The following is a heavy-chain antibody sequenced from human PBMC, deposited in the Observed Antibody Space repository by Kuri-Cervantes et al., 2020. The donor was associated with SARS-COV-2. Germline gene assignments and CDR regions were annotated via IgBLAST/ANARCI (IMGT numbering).Heavy chain of an antibody. D-gene: IGHD2-15*01. CDR2: ISYDGSNK. CDR3: AKGLTPTPPTRYYDS. J-gene: IGHJ5*01. CDR1: GFTFSSYG. V-gene: IGHV3-30*18. Sequence: GGSLRLSCAASGFTFSSYGMHWVRQAPGKGLEWVAVISYDGSNKYYADSVKGRFTISRDNSKDTVYLQLHSLRAEDTAIYFCAKGLTPTPPTRYYDSWGPGTLVTVSS.